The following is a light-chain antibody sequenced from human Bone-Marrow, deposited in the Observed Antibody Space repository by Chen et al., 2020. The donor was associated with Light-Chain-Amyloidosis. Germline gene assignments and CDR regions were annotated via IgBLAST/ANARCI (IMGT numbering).Light chain of an antibody. J-gene: IGLJ3*02. V-gene: IGLV3-21*02. CDR3: QVLDRSRDHPV. CDR1: NIGSTR. CDR2: DNS. Sequence: SYVLTQPSSVSVAPGQTAPIACGGNNIGSTRVHWYQQTPGQALLLVVYDNSDRPSGIPGRWSDSNSGKTATLTISRGEAGVGADYCCQVLDRSRDHPVFRGGTKLTVL.